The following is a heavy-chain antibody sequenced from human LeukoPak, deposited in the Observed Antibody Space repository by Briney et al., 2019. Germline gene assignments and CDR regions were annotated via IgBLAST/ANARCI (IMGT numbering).Heavy chain of an antibody. V-gene: IGHV4-34*01. J-gene: IGHJ4*02. Sequence: SETLSLTCAVYGGSFSGYYWSWIRQPPGKGLEWIGEINHSGSTNYNPSLKSRVTIPVDTSKNQFSLKLSSVTAADTAVYYCARGRGYSGYAMGGYDYWGQGTLVTVSS. CDR2: INHSGST. D-gene: IGHD5-12*01. CDR3: ARGRGYSGYAMGGYDY. CDR1: GGSFSGYY.